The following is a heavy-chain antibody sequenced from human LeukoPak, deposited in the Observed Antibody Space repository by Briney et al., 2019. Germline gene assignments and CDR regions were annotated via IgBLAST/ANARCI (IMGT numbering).Heavy chain of an antibody. Sequence: GGSLRLSCAASGFTFSSYAMSWVRQAPGNGLEWVSAISGSGGSTYYADSVKGRFTISRDNSKNTLYLQMNSLRAEDTAVYYCAKDQGHLDPYYFDYWGQGTLVTVSP. CDR3: AKDQGHLDPYYFDY. J-gene: IGHJ4*02. CDR1: GFTFSSYA. V-gene: IGHV3-23*01. D-gene: IGHD3-9*01. CDR2: ISGSGGST.